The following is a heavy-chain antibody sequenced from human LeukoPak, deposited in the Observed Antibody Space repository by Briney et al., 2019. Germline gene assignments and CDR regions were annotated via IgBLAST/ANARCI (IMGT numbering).Heavy chain of an antibody. D-gene: IGHD3-10*01. CDR1: GYTFTSYD. V-gene: IGHV1-8*01. CDR2: MNPNSGNT. Sequence: GASVKVSCKASGYTFTSYDINWVRPATGQGLEWMGWMNPNSGNTGYAQKFQGRVTMTRNTSISTAYMELSSLRSEDTAVYYCARALQVYYGSGSSYWFDPWGQGTLVTVSS. CDR3: ARALQVYYGSGSSYWFDP. J-gene: IGHJ5*02.